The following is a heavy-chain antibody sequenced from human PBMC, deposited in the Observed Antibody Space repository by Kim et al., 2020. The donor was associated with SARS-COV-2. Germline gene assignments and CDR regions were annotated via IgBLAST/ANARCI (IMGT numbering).Heavy chain of an antibody. CDR2: INPAGGHT. CDR3: ARDWGGSMFGLVIRYLCDF. D-gene: IGHD3-9*01. J-gene: IGHJ4*02. V-gene: IGHV1-46*02. Sequence: ASVKVSCRTSGYTFNSHYIHWVRQPRGQGLEWIGVINPAGGHTNYAHNFQGRVTMTRDPSTSTVHMELSTLSSEDTGIYYCARDWGGSMFGLVIRYLCDFWGQGTLVTVSS. CDR1: GYTFNSHY.